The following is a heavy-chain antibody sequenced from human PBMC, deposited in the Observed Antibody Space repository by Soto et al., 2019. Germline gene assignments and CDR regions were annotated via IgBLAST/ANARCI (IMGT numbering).Heavy chain of an antibody. D-gene: IGHD2-8*02. Sequence: QVQLVESGGGVVQPGWSLRLSCVASGFTFSTYAMHWVRQAPGKGLEWVAVISDDGSSKYYADSVKGRFTISRDNSKNTLFLQMNTLRAEDTTVYYCAKDVTGRYCYFDLWGRGTLVTVSS. V-gene: IGHV3-30*18. J-gene: IGHJ2*01. CDR3: AKDVTGRYCYFDL. CDR2: ISDDGSSK. CDR1: GFTFSTYA.